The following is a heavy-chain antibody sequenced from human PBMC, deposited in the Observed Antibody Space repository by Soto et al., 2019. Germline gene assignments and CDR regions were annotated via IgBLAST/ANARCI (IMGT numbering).Heavy chain of an antibody. J-gene: IGHJ5*02. V-gene: IGHV4-30-4*01. Sequence: QVQLQESGPGLVKPSQTLSLTCTVSGGSISSGDYYWSWIRQPPGKGLEWIGYIYYSGTTYYNPSLKSRVKISVDTSKNQSALTLSSVTAADTAVYYCARDSPAARGGWFDPGGQGTLVTVSS. CDR3: ARDSPAARGGWFDP. CDR1: GGSISSGDYY. CDR2: IYYSGTT. D-gene: IGHD2-2*01.